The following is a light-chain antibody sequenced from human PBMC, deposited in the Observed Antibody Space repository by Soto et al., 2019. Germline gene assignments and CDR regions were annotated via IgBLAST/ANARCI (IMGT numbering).Light chain of an antibody. Sequence: EIVLTQSPATLSLSPGERATLSCGASQSVSSSYLAWYQQKPGLAHRLLIYDASSRATGIPDRLSGSGSGTDFTLTISRLEPEDFAVYYCQEYGTSPPRLTFGGGNKVEIK. CDR2: DAS. CDR1: QSVSSSY. V-gene: IGKV3D-20*01. J-gene: IGKJ4*01. CDR3: QEYGTSPPRLT.